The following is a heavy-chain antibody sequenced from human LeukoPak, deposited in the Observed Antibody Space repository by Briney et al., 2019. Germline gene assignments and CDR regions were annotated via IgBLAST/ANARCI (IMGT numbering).Heavy chain of an antibody. CDR2: IYHSGST. CDR3: ARRSGSYRAGAEYFQH. Sequence: SETLSLTCAVSSYSISSGYYWGWIRQSPGKGLEWIGSIYHSGSTYYNPSLKSRVTISVDTSKNHFSLRLSSVTAADTAVYYCARRSGSYRAGAEYFQHWGRGTLVTVSS. CDR1: SYSISSGYY. V-gene: IGHV4-38-2*01. J-gene: IGHJ1*01. D-gene: IGHD1-26*01.